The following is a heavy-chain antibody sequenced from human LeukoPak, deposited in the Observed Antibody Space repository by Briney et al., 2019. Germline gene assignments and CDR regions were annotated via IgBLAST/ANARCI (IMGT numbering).Heavy chain of an antibody. D-gene: IGHD3-3*01. CDR1: GGSISRYY. V-gene: IGHV4-59*12. Sequence: PSETLSLTCTVSGGSISRYYWSWIRQAPGKGLEWLGYMFYSGSSNHNPSLKSRVTISVDTSKNQLSLNLSSVTAADTAVYDCARLVYGTYDFWSGYPVGYFDYWGQGTLVTVSS. CDR3: ARLVYGTYDFWSGYPVGYFDY. J-gene: IGHJ4*02. CDR2: MFYSGSS.